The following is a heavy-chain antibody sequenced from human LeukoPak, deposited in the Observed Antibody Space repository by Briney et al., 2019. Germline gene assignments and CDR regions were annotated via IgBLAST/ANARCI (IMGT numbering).Heavy chain of an antibody. Sequence: GGSLRLSCAASGFTFSDYNMNWVRQAPGKGLEWVSYITDSGNTIHYADSVKGRFTISRDNAKNSLYLQMNSLRAEDTAVYYCARSIGLTGGGVDVWGQGATVTVSS. CDR1: GFTFSDYN. J-gene: IGHJ6*02. CDR2: ITDSGNTI. V-gene: IGHV3-11*01. D-gene: IGHD3-9*01. CDR3: ARSIGLTGGGVDV.